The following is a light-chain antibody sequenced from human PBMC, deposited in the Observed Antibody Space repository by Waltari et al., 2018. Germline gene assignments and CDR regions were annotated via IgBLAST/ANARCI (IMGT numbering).Light chain of an antibody. Sequence: DIQMTQSPSTLSASVGERVTITCRASQSINNCLAWYQQKPGKAPKFLIYEASSLESGVPSRFGGSGSGAEFTLTISSLQPDDFATYYCQQYKSYPRTFGQGTKVEIK. CDR1: QSINNC. CDR3: QQYKSYPRT. V-gene: IGKV1-5*03. J-gene: IGKJ1*01. CDR2: EAS.